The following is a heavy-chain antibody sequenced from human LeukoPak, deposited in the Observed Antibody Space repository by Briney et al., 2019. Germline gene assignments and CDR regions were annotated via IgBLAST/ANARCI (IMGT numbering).Heavy chain of an antibody. V-gene: IGHV5-51*01. CDR3: AIGGDSSTSCYRCFNY. J-gene: IGHJ4*02. Sequence: GESLKISCEGSGYSFTNYWIGWVRQMPGKGLEWMGVIYPDDSDTRYSPSFPGQVTISADKSNGTAYLQWSSLNASDTAMYYCAIGGDSSTSCYRCFNYWGQGTLVTVSS. D-gene: IGHD2-2*01. CDR1: GYSFTNYW. CDR2: IYPDDSDT.